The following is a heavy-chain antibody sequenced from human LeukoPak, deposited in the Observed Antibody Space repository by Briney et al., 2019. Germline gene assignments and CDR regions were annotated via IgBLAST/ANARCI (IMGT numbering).Heavy chain of an antibody. CDR2: ISSSSSFK. CDR1: GFSFSSYS. J-gene: IGHJ4*02. D-gene: IGHD1-26*01. CDR3: AGTDSGSYSRWFDY. Sequence: PGGSLRLSCAASGFSFSSYSMKWVRQAPGKGLEWVSYISSSSSFKYYADSVKGRFTVSRDNAKNSLYLQMNSLRAEDTAVYYCAGTDSGSYSRWFDYWGQGTLVTISS. V-gene: IGHV3-48*01.